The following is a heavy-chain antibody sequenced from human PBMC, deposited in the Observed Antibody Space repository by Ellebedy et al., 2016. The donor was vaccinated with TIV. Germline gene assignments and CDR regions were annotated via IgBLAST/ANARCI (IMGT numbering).Heavy chain of an antibody. Sequence: PGGSLRLSCAASGFTFSSCEMNWVRQAPGKGLEWVSYISGSASVTAYADSVKGRFTISRDNARTSLYLQMNSLRVDDTAMYYCARSYGARTSGPWGQGTLVTVSS. D-gene: IGHD3-16*01. V-gene: IGHV3-48*03. J-gene: IGHJ5*02. CDR1: GFTFSSCE. CDR3: ARSYGARTSGP. CDR2: ISGSASVT.